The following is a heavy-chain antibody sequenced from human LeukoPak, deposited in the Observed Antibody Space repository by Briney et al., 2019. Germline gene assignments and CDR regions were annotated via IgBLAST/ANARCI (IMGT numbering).Heavy chain of an antibody. V-gene: IGHV4-34*01. CDR1: GGSFSGYY. CDR3: ARGTNKGAFDI. J-gene: IGHJ3*02. D-gene: IGHD1-14*01. CDR2: INHSGST. Sequence: SETLSLTCAVYGGSFSGYYWSWIRQPPGKGLEWIGEINHSGSTNYNPSLKSRGTISVDTPKSQFSLKLSSVTAADTAVYYCARGTNKGAFDIWGQGTMVTVS.